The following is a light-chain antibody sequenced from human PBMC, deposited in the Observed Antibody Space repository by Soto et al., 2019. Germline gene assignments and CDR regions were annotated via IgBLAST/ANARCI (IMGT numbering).Light chain of an antibody. CDR2: EVS. J-gene: IGLJ2*01. CDR3: SSYADSNNLVV. Sequence: QSVLTQPPSASGSPGQSVTISCTGTSSDVGGYNYVSWYQQHPGKAPKLIIYEVSKRPSGVPDRFSGSKSGNTASLTVSGLQAEDEADYYCSSYADSNNLVVFGGGTKVTVL. V-gene: IGLV2-8*01. CDR1: SSDVGGYNY.